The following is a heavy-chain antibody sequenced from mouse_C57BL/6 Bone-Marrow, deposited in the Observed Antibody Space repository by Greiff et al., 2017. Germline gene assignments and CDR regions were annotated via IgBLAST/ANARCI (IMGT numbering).Heavy chain of an antibody. Sequence: VQLQQPGAELVRPGSSVKLSCKASGYTFTSYWMPWVKQRPIQGLEWIGNIDPSDSDTHYNQKFKDKATLTVDKSSSTAYMQLSSLTSEDSAVYYCARGTSGYVWFAYWGQGTLVTVAA. CDR2: IDPSDSDT. D-gene: IGHD3-2*02. CDR3: ARGTSGYVWFAY. V-gene: IGHV1-52*01. CDR1: GYTFTSYW. J-gene: IGHJ3*01.